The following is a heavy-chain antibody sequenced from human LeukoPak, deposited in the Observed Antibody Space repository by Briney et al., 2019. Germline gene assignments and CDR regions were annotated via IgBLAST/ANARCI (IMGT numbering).Heavy chain of an antibody. CDR1: GFTFSSYS. CDR2: ISSSSSYI. V-gene: IGHV3-21*01. J-gene: IGHJ6*03. CDR3: ARDGADYGGNAGTYYYYMDV. D-gene: IGHD4-23*01. Sequence: GGSLRLSCAASGFTFSSYSMNWVRQAPGKGLEWVSSISSSSSYIYYADSVKGRFTISRDNAKNSLYLQMNSLRAEDTAVYYCARDGADYGGNAGTYYYYMDVWGKGTTVTVSS.